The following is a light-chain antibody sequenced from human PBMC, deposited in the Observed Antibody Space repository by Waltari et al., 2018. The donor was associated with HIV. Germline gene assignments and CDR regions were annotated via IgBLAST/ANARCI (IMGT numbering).Light chain of an antibody. CDR2: RNN. V-gene: IGLV1-47*01. J-gene: IGLJ2*01. Sequence: QSVLTQPPSASGTPGQRVTISCSGSSSNIGSSYVYWYQQRPGTAPKLLIYRNNQRPSGVPDRFSGSKSGTSASLAISGLRSEDEADYYCAAWADSLSAVVFGGGTKLTVL. CDR1: SSNIGSSY. CDR3: AAWADSLSAVV.